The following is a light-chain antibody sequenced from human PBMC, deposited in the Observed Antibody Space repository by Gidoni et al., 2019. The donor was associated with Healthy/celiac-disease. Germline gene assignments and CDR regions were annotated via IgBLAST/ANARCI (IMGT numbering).Light chain of an antibody. CDR1: QSVSSY. Sequence: EIVLTQSPATLSLSPGERATLSCRASQSVSSYLAWYQQKPGQAPRLLIYDASNRATGIPARFRGSGSGTDFTLTISSLEPEDFAVYYCQQRSNWPPFGGGTKVEIK. V-gene: IGKV3-11*01. CDR2: DAS. CDR3: QQRSNWPP. J-gene: IGKJ4*01.